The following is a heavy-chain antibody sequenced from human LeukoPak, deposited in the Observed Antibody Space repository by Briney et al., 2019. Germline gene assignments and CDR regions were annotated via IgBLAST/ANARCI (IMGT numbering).Heavy chain of an antibody. D-gene: IGHD6-13*01. CDR3: ARGPLGSSWYTKFDY. CDR1: GYTFISYG. CDR2: ISAYNGNT. V-gene: IGHV1-18*01. J-gene: IGHJ4*02. Sequence: ASVKVSCKASGYTFISYGISWVRQAPGQGLEWMGWISAYNGNTDYSQKLQGRVTMTTDTSTSTAYMELRSLRSDDTAVYYCARGPLGSSWYTKFDYWGQGTLVTVSS.